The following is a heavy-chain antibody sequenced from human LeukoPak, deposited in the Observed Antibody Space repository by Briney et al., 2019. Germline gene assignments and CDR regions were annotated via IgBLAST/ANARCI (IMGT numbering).Heavy chain of an antibody. D-gene: IGHD3-3*01. CDR1: GFTFSSYG. V-gene: IGHV3-33*06. CDR3: AKEYYDFWSGYYPRGWFDP. CDR2: IWYDGSNK. J-gene: IGHJ5*02. Sequence: GGSLRLSCAASGFTFSSYGMHRVRQAPGKGLEWVAVIWYDGSNKYYADSVKGRFTISRDNSKNTLYLQMNSLRAEDTGVYYCAKEYYDFWSGYYPRGWFDPWGQGTLVTVSS.